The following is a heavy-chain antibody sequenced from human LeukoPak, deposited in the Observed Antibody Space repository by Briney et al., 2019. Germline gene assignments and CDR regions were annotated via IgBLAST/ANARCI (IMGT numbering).Heavy chain of an antibody. CDR1: GGSISSSNW. CDR3: ARASAEYSNSWIDS. CDR2: IYHSGST. Sequence: PWGTLSLTCAVSGGSISSSNWWSWVRQPPGKGLEWIGEIYHSGSTYSNPSLQNRVTISVDKSKNHFSLKLTSVTAADTAVYYCARASAEYSNSWIDSWGQASVAIVSS. D-gene: IGHD6-6*01. J-gene: IGHJ5*01. V-gene: IGHV4-4*02.